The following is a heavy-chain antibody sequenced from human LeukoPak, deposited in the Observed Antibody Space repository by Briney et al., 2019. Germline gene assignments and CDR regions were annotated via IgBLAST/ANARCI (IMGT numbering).Heavy chain of an antibody. CDR3: ARDSPTIFGVVIPNWFDP. Sequence: ASVKVSFKASGYTFTSYGISWVRQAPGQGLEWMGWISAYNGNTNYAQKLQGRVTMTTDTSTSTAYMELRSLRSDDTAVYYCARDSPTIFGVVIPNWFDPWGQGTLVTVSS. CDR2: ISAYNGNT. V-gene: IGHV1-18*01. J-gene: IGHJ5*02. D-gene: IGHD3-3*01. CDR1: GYTFTSYG.